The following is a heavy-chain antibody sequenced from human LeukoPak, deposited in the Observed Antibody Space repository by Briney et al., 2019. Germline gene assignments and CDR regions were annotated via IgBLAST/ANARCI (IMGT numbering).Heavy chain of an antibody. V-gene: IGHV1-2*06. CDR3: AREYIAAAGTLGY. J-gene: IGHJ4*02. Sequence: ASVKVSCKASGYTFTGYYMHWVRQAPGQGLEWMGRINPNSGGTNYAQKFQGRVTMTRDTSISTAYMELSRLRSDDTAVYYCAREYIAAAGTLGYWGQGTLVTVSS. CDR2: INPNSGGT. D-gene: IGHD6-13*01. CDR1: GYTFTGYY.